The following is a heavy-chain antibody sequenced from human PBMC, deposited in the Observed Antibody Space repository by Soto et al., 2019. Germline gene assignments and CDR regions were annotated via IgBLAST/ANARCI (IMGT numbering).Heavy chain of an antibody. Sequence: SETLSLTCTVSGGSMSSGDYYWSWIRQPPGKGLEWIGYIYYSGFTYYNPSLKSRLTISVDTSRNHFSLRVTSVTAADTAVYYCARGRVRWYDTTWGQGTMVTVSS. CDR1: GGSMSSGDYY. D-gene: IGHD2-15*01. CDR2: IYYSGFT. J-gene: IGHJ3*01. V-gene: IGHV4-30-4*01. CDR3: ARGRVRWYDTT.